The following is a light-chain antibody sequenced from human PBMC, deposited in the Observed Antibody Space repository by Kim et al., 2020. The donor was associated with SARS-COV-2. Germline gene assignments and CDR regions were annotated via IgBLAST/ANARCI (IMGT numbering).Light chain of an antibody. CDR1: QSLLNSGGRTY. CDR3: TQTIERPLKWT. V-gene: IGKV2D-29*01. J-gene: IGKJ1*01. CDR2: EVS. Sequence: DDAVTQTPLSLSVTPGQPASISCKPSQSLLNSGGRTYLYWYLQKPGQPPQPLIYEVSNRFSGVPDRFSGSGSGTHFTLKISRVEAEDVGVYYCTQTIERPLKWTFGQGTKVDIK.